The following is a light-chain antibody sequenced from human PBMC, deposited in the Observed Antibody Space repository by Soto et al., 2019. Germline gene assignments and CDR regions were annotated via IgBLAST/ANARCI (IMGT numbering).Light chain of an antibody. CDR3: CSYAGSYTRYG. V-gene: IGLV2-11*01. Sequence: QSALAQPRSVSGSPGQSVTISCTGTSSDVGGYNYVSWYQQHPGKAPKLMIYDVSKRPSGVPDRFSGSKSGNTASLTISGLQAEDEADYYCCSYAGSYTRYGFGAGTKV. J-gene: IGLJ1*01. CDR1: SSDVGGYNY. CDR2: DVS.